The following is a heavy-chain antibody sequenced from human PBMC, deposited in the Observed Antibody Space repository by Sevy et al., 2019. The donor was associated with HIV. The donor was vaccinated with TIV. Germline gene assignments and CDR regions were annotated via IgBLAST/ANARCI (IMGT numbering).Heavy chain of an antibody. CDR3: ARGVGLDC. CDR1: GFTFSPYW. Sequence: GGSLRLSCAASGFTFSPYWMTWVRQAPGKGQEGVANIRPDGSDKYYVDSVKGRFTISRENAKNSLYLQMNSLRADDTARYYCARGVGLDCWGQGALVTVSS. D-gene: IGHD1-26*01. CDR2: IRPDGSDK. J-gene: IGHJ4*02. V-gene: IGHV3-7*01.